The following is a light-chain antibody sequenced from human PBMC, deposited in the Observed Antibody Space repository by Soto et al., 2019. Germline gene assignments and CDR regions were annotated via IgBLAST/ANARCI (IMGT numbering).Light chain of an antibody. Sequence: QSVLTQPASVSGSPGQSVTISCTGASSDVGGYDYVSWYQQHPGKAPKLIRFEVNNRPSGVSNHFSGSKSGNTASLIISGLLADDEADYYCSSYSTTSTLVFGSGTKLTVL. V-gene: IGLV2-14*01. CDR3: SSYSTTSTLV. J-gene: IGLJ1*01. CDR2: EVN. CDR1: SSDVGGYDY.